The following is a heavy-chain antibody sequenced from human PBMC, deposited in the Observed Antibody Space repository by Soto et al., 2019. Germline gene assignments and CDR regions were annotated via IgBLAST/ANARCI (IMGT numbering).Heavy chain of an antibody. CDR1: GGSISRGGYY. J-gene: IGHJ4*02. CDR3: AKSRLDQYVFDY. D-gene: IGHD2-2*01. CDR2: IYYSGST. Sequence: QVQLQESGPGLVKPSQTLSLTCTVSGGSISRGGYYWSWIRQHPGKGLEWIGYIYYSGSTYYNPSLKNRVTISVDTSKNQFSGKLSSVTAADTAVYLCAKSRLDQYVFDYWGQGTLVTVSS. V-gene: IGHV4-31*03.